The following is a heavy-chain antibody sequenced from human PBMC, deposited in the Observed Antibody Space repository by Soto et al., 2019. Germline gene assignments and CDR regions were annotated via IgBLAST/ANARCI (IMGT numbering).Heavy chain of an antibody. J-gene: IGHJ4*02. D-gene: IGHD4-17*01. CDR2: IYPDDSDS. CDR1: GYKFTTYW. V-gene: IGHV5-51*01. CDR3: VATYGDYLDY. Sequence: PGESLKISCKGSGYKFTTYWIGWVRQMPGKGLEWMAIIYPDDSDSRYSPSFQGQVTISADKSISTAYLQWSSPKASDTAIYYCVATYGDYLDYWGQGTLVTVSS.